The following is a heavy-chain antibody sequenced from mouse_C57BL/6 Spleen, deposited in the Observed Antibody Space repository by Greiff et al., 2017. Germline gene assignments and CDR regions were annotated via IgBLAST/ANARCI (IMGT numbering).Heavy chain of an antibody. D-gene: IGHD4-1*01. CDR2: IDPSDSYT. CDR3: ARDLTGDWYFDV. V-gene: IGHV1-59*01. Sequence: QVQLQQPGAELVRPGTSVKLSCKASGYTFTSYWMHWVKQRPGQGLEWIGVIDPSDSYTNYNQKFKGKATLTVDTSSSTAYMQLSSLTSEDSAVYYCARDLTGDWYFDVWGTGTTVTVSS. CDR1: GYTFTSYW. J-gene: IGHJ1*03.